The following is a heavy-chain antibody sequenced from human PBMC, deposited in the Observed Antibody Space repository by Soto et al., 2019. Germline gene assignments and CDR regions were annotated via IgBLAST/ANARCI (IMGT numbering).Heavy chain of an antibody. CDR2: INQDGSEK. V-gene: IGHV3-7*01. Sequence: GGSLRLSCAASRFTFSTYWMTWVRQAPGKGLEWVANINQDGSEKYYMDSVKGRFTISRDNAKNSLYLQMTSLRAEDTAVYHCAGGNALDVWGQGTTVTVSS. CDR3: AGGNALDV. CDR1: RFTFSTYW. J-gene: IGHJ6*02.